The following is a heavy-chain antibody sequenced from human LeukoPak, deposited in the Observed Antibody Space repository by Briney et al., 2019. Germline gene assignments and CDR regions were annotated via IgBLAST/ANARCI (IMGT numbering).Heavy chain of an antibody. J-gene: IGHJ4*02. CDR1: GYTLTELS. Sequence: ASVTVSCKVSGYTLTELSMHWVRQAPGQGLGWMGGFDPEDGETIYAQKFQGRVTMTEDTSTDTAYMELSSLRSEDTAVYYCATGQSGSYYVAWAYWGQGTLVTVSS. D-gene: IGHD1-26*01. CDR3: ATGQSGSYYVAWAY. V-gene: IGHV1-24*01. CDR2: FDPEDGET.